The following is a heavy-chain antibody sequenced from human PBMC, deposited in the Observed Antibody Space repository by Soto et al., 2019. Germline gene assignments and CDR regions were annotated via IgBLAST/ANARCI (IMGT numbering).Heavy chain of an antibody. CDR1: GVTFSSYA. J-gene: IGHJ5*02. CDR2: IIPIFGTA. Sequence: SVKVSCKASGVTFSSYAISWVRQAPGQGLEWMGGIIPIFGTANYAQRFQGRVTITADESTSTAYMELSSLRSEDTAVYYCARLGDADSSGYYHWFDPWGQGTLVTVSS. V-gene: IGHV1-69*13. D-gene: IGHD3-22*01. CDR3: ARLGDADSSGYYHWFDP.